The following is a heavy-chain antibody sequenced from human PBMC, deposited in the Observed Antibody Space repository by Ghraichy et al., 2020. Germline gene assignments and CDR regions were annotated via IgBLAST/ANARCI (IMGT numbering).Heavy chain of an antibody. CDR2: IDHRGGT. J-gene: IGHJ5*01. CDR3: ASITRAGAFDF. CDR1: GATLSEYY. V-gene: IGHV4-34*08. D-gene: IGHD4/OR15-4a*01. Sequence: SETPSLTCDVSGATLSEYYFTWIRQPPGKALEWIGEIDHRGGTDYNPSLQSRVSISVDTSQNQLSLKLRSVTAADTSVYYCASITRAGAFDFWGHGSLVTVSS.